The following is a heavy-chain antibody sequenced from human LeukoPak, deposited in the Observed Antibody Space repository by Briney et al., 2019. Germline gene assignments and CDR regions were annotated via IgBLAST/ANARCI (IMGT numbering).Heavy chain of an antibody. CDR3: ARGRIAVAGTYIPSNWGPQLYYMDV. D-gene: IGHD6-19*01. CDR1: GFTVSSNS. Sequence: QTGGSLRLSCTVSGFTVSSNSMSWVRQAPGKGLEWVSFIYSDNTHYSDSVKGRFTISRDKSKNTLYLQMDSLRAEDTAVYYCARGRIAVAGTYIPSNWGPQLYYMDVWGKGTTVTVSS. V-gene: IGHV3-53*01. J-gene: IGHJ6*03. CDR2: IYSDNT.